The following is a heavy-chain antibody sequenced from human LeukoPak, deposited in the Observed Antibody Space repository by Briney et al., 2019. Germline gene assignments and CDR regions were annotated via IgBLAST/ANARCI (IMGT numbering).Heavy chain of an antibody. J-gene: IGHJ6*03. V-gene: IGHV1-24*01. CDR2: FDPEDGET. D-gene: IGHD3-3*01. CDR1: GYTLTELS. Sequence: ASVKVSCKVSGYTLTELSVHWVRQAPGKGLEWMGGFDPEDGETIYAQKFQGRVTMTEDTSTDTAYMELSSLRSEDTAVYYCATWSSNYDFWSGTPYYYYYMDVWGKGTTVTVSS. CDR3: ATWSSNYDFWSGTPYYYYYMDV.